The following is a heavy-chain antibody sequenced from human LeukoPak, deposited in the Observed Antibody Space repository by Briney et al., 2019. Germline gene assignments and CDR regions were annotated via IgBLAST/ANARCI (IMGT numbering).Heavy chain of an antibody. CDR1: GGSISGYY. Sequence: SETLSLTCTVSGGSISGYYWSWIRQPPGKGLEWIGYIYYCGSTNYNASLKSRVTISVDRSKNQFSLKLSSVTAADTAVYYCARVRPAVAGTHYFDYWGQGTLVTVSS. D-gene: IGHD6-19*01. CDR3: ARVRPAVAGTHYFDY. V-gene: IGHV4-59*01. J-gene: IGHJ4*02. CDR2: IYYCGST.